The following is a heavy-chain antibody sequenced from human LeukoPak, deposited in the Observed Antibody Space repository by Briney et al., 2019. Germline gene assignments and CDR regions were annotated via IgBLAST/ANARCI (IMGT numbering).Heavy chain of an antibody. CDR2: IIPIFGTA. V-gene: IGHV1-69*13. J-gene: IGHJ6*02. Sequence: GASVKVSCKASGGTFSSYAISWVRQAPGQGLEWMGGIIPIFGTANYAQKFQGRVTITADESTSTAYMELSSLRSEDTAVYYCARDLREGYYYYGMDVWGQGTTVTVSS. CDR1: GGTFSSYA. CDR3: ARDLREGYYYYGMDV.